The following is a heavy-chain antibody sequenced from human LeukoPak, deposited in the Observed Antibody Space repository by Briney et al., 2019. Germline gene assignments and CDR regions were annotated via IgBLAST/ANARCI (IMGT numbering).Heavy chain of an antibody. D-gene: IGHD3-22*01. Sequence: GGSLRLSCAASGFTFSTFWMHWVRQAPGKGLVWVSRINSDERNTDYADSVKGRFTISRDNARNTLYLQMNSLRAEDTAVYYCARDRGYYDSSELDYWGQGTLVTVSS. CDR2: INSDERNT. V-gene: IGHV3-74*01. CDR3: ARDRGYYDSSELDY. CDR1: GFTFSTFW. J-gene: IGHJ4*02.